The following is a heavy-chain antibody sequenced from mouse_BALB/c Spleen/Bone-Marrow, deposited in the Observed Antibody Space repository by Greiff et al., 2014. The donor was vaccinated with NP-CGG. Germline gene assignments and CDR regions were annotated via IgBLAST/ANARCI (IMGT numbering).Heavy chain of an antibody. CDR1: GYAFTSYL. CDR2: SNPGSGGT. D-gene: IGHD3-2*01. V-gene: IGHV1-54*03. Sequence: VMLVESGAELVRPGTSVKVSCKASGYAFTSYLIEWIKQRPGQGLEWIGVSNPGSGGTNYNEQFKGKATLTADKSSSTAYMQLSSLTSDDSAVYFCARETVRGFAYWGQGTLVTVSA. CDR3: ARETVRGFAY. J-gene: IGHJ3*01.